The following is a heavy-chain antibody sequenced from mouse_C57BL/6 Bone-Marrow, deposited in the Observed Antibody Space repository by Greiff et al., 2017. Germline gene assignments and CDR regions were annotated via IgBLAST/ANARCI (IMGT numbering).Heavy chain of an antibody. CDR3: ASHDYDGGFAY. CDR2: INRGGGST. CDR1: EYEFPSHD. Sequence: EVKLVESGGGLVQPGESLKLSCESNEYEFPSHDMSWVRKTPGKRLELVAAINRGGGSTYYPDNMEGRSIISRDNTKKTQYRQMICLRSEDTAFYYCASHDYDGGFAYWGPGTLVTVSA. D-gene: IGHD2-4*01. J-gene: IGHJ3*01. V-gene: IGHV5-2*03.